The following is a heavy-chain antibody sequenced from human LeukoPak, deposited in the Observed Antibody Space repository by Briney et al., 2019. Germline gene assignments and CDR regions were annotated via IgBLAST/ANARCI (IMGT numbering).Heavy chain of an antibody. J-gene: IGHJ4*02. CDR1: GGTFSSYA. V-gene: IGHV1-69*04. Sequence: SVKVSCKASGGTFSSYAISWVRQAPGQGLEWMGRIIPILGIANYAQKFQGRVTITADKSTSTAYMELSSLRSDDTAVYYCARGAYSSSWYFDYWGQGTLVTVSS. CDR2: IIPILGIA. D-gene: IGHD6-13*01. CDR3: ARGAYSSSWYFDY.